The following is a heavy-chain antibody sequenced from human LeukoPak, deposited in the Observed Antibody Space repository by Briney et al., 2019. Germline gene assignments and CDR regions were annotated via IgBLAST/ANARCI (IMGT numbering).Heavy chain of an antibody. J-gene: IGHJ3*02. CDR1: GYTFTSYA. V-gene: IGHV1-3*01. D-gene: IGHD3-9*01. Sequence: ASVKVSCKASGYTFTSYAMHWVRQAPGQRLEWMGWINAGKGNTKYSQKFQGRVTITRDTSASTAYMELSSLRSEDTAVYYCAWGYDILTGVDAFDIWGQGTMVTVSS. CDR2: INAGKGNT. CDR3: AWGYDILTGVDAFDI.